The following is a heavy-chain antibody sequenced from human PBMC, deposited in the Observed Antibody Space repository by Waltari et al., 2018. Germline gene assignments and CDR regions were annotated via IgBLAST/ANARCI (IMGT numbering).Heavy chain of an antibody. Sequence: VSVNSAAAWNWIRQSPSRGLEWLGRTYYRSKWSNEYAVSVRSRITINPDTSKNQFSLHLNSVTPEDTAVYYCARGSSSSFDSWGQGILVTVSS. CDR1: VSVNSAAA. V-gene: IGHV6-1*01. D-gene: IGHD6-13*01. CDR3: ARGSSSSFDS. CDR2: TYYRSKWSN. J-gene: IGHJ4*02.